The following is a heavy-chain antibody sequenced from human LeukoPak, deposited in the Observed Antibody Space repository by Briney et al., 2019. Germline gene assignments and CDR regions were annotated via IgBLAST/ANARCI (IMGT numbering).Heavy chain of an antibody. CDR2: IYYSGST. Sequence: PSQTLSLTCTVSGGSISSGGYYWSWIRQPPGKGLEWIGYIYYSGSTYYNPSLKSRVTISVDTSKNQFSLKLSSVTAADTAVYYCAREDEMATITDWGQGTLVTVSS. CDR3: AREDEMATITD. J-gene: IGHJ4*02. V-gene: IGHV4-30-4*08. CDR1: GGSISSGGYY. D-gene: IGHD5-24*01.